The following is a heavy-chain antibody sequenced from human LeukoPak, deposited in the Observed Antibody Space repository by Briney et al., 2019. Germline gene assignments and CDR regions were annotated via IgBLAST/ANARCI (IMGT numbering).Heavy chain of an antibody. CDR3: ARVAYHRLDY. D-gene: IGHD1-14*01. J-gene: IGHJ4*02. CDR2: INPSGGST. CDR1: GYTFTSYG. Sequence: GASVKVSCKASGYTFTSYGISWVRQAPGQGLEWMGIINPSGGSTSYAQKFQGRVTMTRDTSTSTVYMELSSLRSEDTAVYYCARVAYHRLDYWGQGTLVTVSS. V-gene: IGHV1-46*01.